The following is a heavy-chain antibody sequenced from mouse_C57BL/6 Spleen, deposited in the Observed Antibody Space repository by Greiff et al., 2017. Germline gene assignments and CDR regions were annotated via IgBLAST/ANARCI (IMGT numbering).Heavy chain of an antibody. CDR1: GFSLTSYG. CDR3: ASTYGSSYFAY. CDR2: IWGVGST. D-gene: IGHD1-1*01. J-gene: IGHJ3*01. V-gene: IGHV2-6*01. Sequence: VKLMESGPGLVAPSQSLSITCTVSGFSLTSYGVDWVRQSPGKGLEWLGVIWGVGSTNYNSALKSRLSISKDNSKSQVFLKMNSLQTDDTAMYYCASTYGSSYFAYWGQGTLVTVSA.